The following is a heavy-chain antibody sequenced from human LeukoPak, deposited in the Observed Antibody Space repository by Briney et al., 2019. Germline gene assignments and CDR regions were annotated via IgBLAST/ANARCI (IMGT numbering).Heavy chain of an antibody. CDR3: ARERGDLILDY. V-gene: IGHV3-33*01. CDR1: GFTFSSYG. J-gene: IGHJ4*02. CDR2: IWYDESNK. D-gene: IGHD2-8*01. Sequence: GGSLRLSCAASGFTFSSYGMHWVRRAPGKGLEWVAVIWYDESNKYYADSVKGRFTISRDNSENTLYLQMNSLRPEDTAVYYCARERGDLILDYWGQGTLVSVSS.